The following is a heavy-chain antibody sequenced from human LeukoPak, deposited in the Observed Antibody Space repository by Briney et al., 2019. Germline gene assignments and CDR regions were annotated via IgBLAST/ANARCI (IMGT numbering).Heavy chain of an antibody. V-gene: IGHV3-30-3*01. J-gene: IGHJ4*02. CDR2: ISYDGSNK. Sequence: GGSLRLSCAASGFTFSSYAMHWVRQAPGKGLEWVAVISYDGSNKYYADSVKGRFTVSRDNSKNTLYLQMNSLRAEDTAVYHCARDPSYYYDSSGYYEGFDYWGQGTLVTVSS. D-gene: IGHD3-22*01. CDR1: GFTFSSYA. CDR3: ARDPSYYYDSSGYYEGFDY.